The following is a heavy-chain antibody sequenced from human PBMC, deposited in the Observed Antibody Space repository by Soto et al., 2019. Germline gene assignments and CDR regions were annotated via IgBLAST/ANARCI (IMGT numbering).Heavy chain of an antibody. CDR1: GFTFRSYA. V-gene: IGHV3-23*01. CDR2: IGGSSGST. D-gene: IGHD2-2*01. J-gene: IGHJ4*02. CDR3: AKDRSSTSCYAFDY. Sequence: GGSLRLSCAASGFTFRSYAMSWVRQALGKGLEKVSAIGGSSGSTDYADSVKGRFTISRDNSKNKLFLQMNSLRAEDTAVYYCAKDRSSTSCYAFDYWGQGTLVTVSS.